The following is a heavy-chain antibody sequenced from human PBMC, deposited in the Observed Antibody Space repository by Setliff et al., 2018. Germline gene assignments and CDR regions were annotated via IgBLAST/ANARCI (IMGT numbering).Heavy chain of an antibody. J-gene: IGHJ3*02. D-gene: IGHD1-26*01. CDR3: ARKGISALSGAFDM. CDR2: IYTSGST. CDR1: GGSISNYY. V-gene: IGHV4-4*07. Sequence: PSETLSLTCTVSGGSISNYYWSWIRQPAGKGLEWIERIYTSGSTNHNPSLKSRVTMSVDTSKNQFSLKLSSVTAADTAVYYCARKGISALSGAFDMWGQGTMVTVSS.